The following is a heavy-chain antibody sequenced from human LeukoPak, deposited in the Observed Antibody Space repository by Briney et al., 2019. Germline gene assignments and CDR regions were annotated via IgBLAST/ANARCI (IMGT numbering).Heavy chain of an antibody. Sequence: SETLSLTCAVYGGSFSGYYWSWIGQPPGKGLEWIGEINHSGSTNYNPSLKSRVTISVDTSKNQFSLKLSSVTAADTAVYYCARLLPRVWTVDYWGQGTLVTVSS. CDR3: ARLLPRVWTVDY. CDR2: INHSGST. V-gene: IGHV4-34*01. D-gene: IGHD4-17*01. CDR1: GGSFSGYY. J-gene: IGHJ4*02.